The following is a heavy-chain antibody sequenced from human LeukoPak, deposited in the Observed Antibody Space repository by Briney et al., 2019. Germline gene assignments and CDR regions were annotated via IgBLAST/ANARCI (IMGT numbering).Heavy chain of an antibody. D-gene: IGHD3-16*02. J-gene: IGHJ4*02. Sequence: GGSLRLSCEASGFSFSSYWMTWVRQPPGKGPEWVANIKQDESERYSVDSVKGRFTISRDNAKNSLYLQMNSLRAEDTAVYYCARGSFLITFGGLIVWGQGTLVTVSS. CDR3: ARGSFLITFGGLIV. CDR2: IKQDESER. V-gene: IGHV3-7*04. CDR1: GFSFSSYW.